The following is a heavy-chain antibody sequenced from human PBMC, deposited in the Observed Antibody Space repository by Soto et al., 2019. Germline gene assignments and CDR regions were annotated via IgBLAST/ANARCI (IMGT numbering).Heavy chain of an antibody. J-gene: IGHJ6*02. CDR2: IYYSGTT. D-gene: IGHD2-21*01. Sequence: QVQLQEPGPGLVKPSQTLSLTCSVSGASISSGGYYWNWIRQHPGKGLEWIGYIYYSGTTYYNPSLKSRVTISVATSKNQFSLKLSSVTAADTAVYYCAASCVGCGGFNYYGMDVWGQGTTVTVSS. CDR3: AASCVGCGGFNYYGMDV. V-gene: IGHV4-31*03. CDR1: GASISSGGYY.